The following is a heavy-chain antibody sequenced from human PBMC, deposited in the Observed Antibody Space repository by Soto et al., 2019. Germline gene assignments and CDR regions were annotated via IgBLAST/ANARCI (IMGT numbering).Heavy chain of an antibody. D-gene: IGHD4-17*01. CDR2: ISYDGSNK. J-gene: IGHJ3*01. V-gene: IGHV3-30*03. Sequence: GGSLRLSCAASGFTFSSYGMHWVRQAPGKGLEWVAVISYDGSNKDYADSVKGRFTISRDNSKNTLYLQMNSLRAEDTAVYYCAYGDSDAFDVWGQGTMVTVSS. CDR1: GFTFSSYG. CDR3: AYGDSDAFDV.